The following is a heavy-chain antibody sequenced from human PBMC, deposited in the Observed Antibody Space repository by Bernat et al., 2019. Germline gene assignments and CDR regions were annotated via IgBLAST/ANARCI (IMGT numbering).Heavy chain of an antibody. CDR1: GFSVSSNY. D-gene: IGHD5-12*01. J-gene: IGHJ4*02. CDR3: ASGYTFVLGNY. Sequence: ELQLVESGGGLVRPGGSRSLSCATYGFSVSSNYMTWVRQAPGKGLEWVSVIHSEGDTYYAESVKGRFTISRDNSQNTLYVHVNSLRDEDTALYYCASGYTFVLGNYWGQGTPVTVSS. V-gene: IGHV3-66*01. CDR2: IHSEGDT.